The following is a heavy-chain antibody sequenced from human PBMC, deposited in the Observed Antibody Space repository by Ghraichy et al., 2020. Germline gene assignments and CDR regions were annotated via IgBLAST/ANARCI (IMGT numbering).Heavy chain of an antibody. V-gene: IGHV3-30*02. CDR3: ARNDYHLDS. CDR2: IRYHGNDK. Sequence: GESLNISCAASGFTFSNFGFHWVRQAPGKGPEWVAFIRYHGNDKYYADSVKGRFTISRDNSKDTLYLQMTSLRVEDTAMYYCARNDYHLDSWGQGTLVTVSS. J-gene: IGHJ4*02. CDR1: GFTFSNFG. D-gene: IGHD4-11*01.